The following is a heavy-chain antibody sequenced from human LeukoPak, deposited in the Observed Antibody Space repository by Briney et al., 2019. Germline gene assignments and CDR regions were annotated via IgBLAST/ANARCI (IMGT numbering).Heavy chain of an antibody. CDR3: ARVVDYLDY. Sequence: SETLSLTCSVSGYSISSGYYWGWIRQPPGKGLEWIGSIHHSGSTYYNPSLKSRVTISVDTSKNQFSLKLSSVTAADTAVYYCARVVDYLDYWGQGTLVIVSS. J-gene: IGHJ4*02. V-gene: IGHV4-38-2*02. D-gene: IGHD2-15*01. CDR2: IHHSGST. CDR1: GYSISSGYY.